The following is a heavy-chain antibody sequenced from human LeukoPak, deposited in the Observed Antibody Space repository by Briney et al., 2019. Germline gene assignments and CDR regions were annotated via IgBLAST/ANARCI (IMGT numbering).Heavy chain of an antibody. CDR3: AKPRGDYGDY. Sequence: GGTLRLSCAASGFTFSSYGMSWVRQAPGKGLEWVSAISGSGGSTYYADSVKGRFTISRDNSKNTLYLQMNSLRAEDTAVYYCAKPRGDYGDYWGQGTLVTVSS. D-gene: IGHD4-17*01. J-gene: IGHJ4*02. CDR2: ISGSGGST. V-gene: IGHV3-23*01. CDR1: GFTFSSYG.